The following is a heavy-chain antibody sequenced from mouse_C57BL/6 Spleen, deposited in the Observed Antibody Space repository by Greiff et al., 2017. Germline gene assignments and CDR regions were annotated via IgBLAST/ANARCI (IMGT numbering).Heavy chain of an antibody. CDR3: ARGAVVATSDDY. Sequence: QVQLQQSGAELARPGASVKLSCKASGYTFTSYGISWVKQRTGQGLEWIGEIYPRSGHTYYNEKFKGKATLTADKSSSTAYRELRSMTSEDSAFYFCARGAVVATSDDYWGQGTTLTVSS. V-gene: IGHV1-81*01. J-gene: IGHJ2*01. CDR1: GYTFTSYG. D-gene: IGHD1-1*01. CDR2: IYPRSGHT.